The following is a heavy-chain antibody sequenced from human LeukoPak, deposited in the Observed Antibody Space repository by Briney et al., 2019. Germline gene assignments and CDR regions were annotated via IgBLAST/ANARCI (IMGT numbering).Heavy chain of an antibody. D-gene: IGHD2-15*01. Sequence: GGSLRLSCAASGFTFSSYWMSWVRQAPGKGLEWVANIKQDESEKYYVDSVKGRFTISRDNAKNSLYLQMNSLRAEDTAVYYCARVPPIGYCSGGSCPNDAFDIWGQGTMVTVSS. J-gene: IGHJ3*02. V-gene: IGHV3-7*01. CDR2: IKQDESEK. CDR1: GFTFSSYW. CDR3: ARVPPIGYCSGGSCPNDAFDI.